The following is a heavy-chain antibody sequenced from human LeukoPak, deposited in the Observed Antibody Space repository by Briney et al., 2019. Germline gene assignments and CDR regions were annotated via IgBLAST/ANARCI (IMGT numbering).Heavy chain of an antibody. Sequence: GASVKVSCKASGYTFTGYYMHWVRQAPGQGLEWLGWINPNSGGTNYAQKFQGRVTMTREKPISTAYMELSRLRSDDTAVYYCARDHYCSGGSCYSGYDFYYGMDVWGQGTTVTVSS. D-gene: IGHD2-15*01. CDR1: GYTFTGYY. J-gene: IGHJ6*02. V-gene: IGHV1-2*02. CDR2: INPNSGGT. CDR3: ARDHYCSGGSCYSGYDFYYGMDV.